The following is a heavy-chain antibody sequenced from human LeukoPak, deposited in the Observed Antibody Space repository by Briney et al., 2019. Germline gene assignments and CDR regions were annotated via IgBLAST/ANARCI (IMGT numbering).Heavy chain of an antibody. CDR2: IIPILGTA. CDR3: ARGVEMATTGYY. V-gene: IGHV1-69*04. CDR1: GGTFSSYA. Sequence: SVKVSCKASGGTFSSYAISWVRQAPGQGLEWMGRIIPILGTANYAQKFQGRVTITADKSTSTAYMELSSLRSEDTAVYYCARGVEMATTGYYWGQGTLVTVSS. D-gene: IGHD5-24*01. J-gene: IGHJ4*02.